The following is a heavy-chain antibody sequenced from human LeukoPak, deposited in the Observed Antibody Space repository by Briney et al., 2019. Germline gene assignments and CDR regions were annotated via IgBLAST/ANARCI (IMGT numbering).Heavy chain of an antibody. CDR3: ARDGYDFWSGIDY. J-gene: IGHJ4*02. D-gene: IGHD3-3*01. Sequence: SGGSLRLSCAASGFTFSSYWMSWVRQAPGKGLEWVANIKQDGSEKYYVDSVKGRFTISRDNAKNSLYLQMNSLRAEDTAVYYCARDGYDFWSGIDYWGQGTLVTVSS. CDR1: GFTFSSYW. V-gene: IGHV3-7*01. CDR2: IKQDGSEK.